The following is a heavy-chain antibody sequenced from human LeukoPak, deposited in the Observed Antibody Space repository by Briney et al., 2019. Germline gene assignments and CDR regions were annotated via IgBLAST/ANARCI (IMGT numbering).Heavy chain of an antibody. Sequence: SETLSLTCTVSGGSLSSAGYYWSWIRQPPGKGLEWIAYVSYDGSTKYKPSLKNRVTISVDTSKNQFSLNLTSVTAADTAMYYCARVPCNTGWFPFDFWGQGTLVTVSS. J-gene: IGHJ4*02. CDR1: GGSLSSAGYY. CDR3: ARVPCNTGWFPFDF. V-gene: IGHV4-61*08. D-gene: IGHD3-10*01. CDR2: VSYDGST.